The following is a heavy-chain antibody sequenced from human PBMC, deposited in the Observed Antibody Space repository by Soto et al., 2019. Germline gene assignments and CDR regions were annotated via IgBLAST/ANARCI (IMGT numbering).Heavy chain of an antibody. CDR2: ISAYNGNT. Sequence: ASVKVSCKASGYTFTSYGISWVRQAPGQGLEWMGWISAYNGNTNYAQKLQGRVTMTTDTSTSTAYMELRSLRSDDTAVYYCARDPGRECSSTSCYADDAFDIWGQGTMVTVSS. J-gene: IGHJ3*02. CDR3: ARDPGRECSSTSCYADDAFDI. V-gene: IGHV1-18*01. CDR1: GYTFTSYG. D-gene: IGHD2-2*01.